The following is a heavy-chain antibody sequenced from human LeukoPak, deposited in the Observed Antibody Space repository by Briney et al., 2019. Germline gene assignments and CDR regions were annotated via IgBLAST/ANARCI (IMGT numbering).Heavy chain of an antibody. CDR2: IYYSGST. V-gene: IGHV4-59*01. J-gene: IGHJ4*02. CDR1: GGSISSYY. CDR3: ARSSSWYYIVDY. Sequence: SETLSLTCTVSGGSISSYYWSWIRQPPGKGLEWIGYIYYSGSTNYNPSLKSRVTISVDTSKSQFSLKLSSVTAADTAVYYCARSSSWYYIVDYWGQGTLVTVSS. D-gene: IGHD6-13*01.